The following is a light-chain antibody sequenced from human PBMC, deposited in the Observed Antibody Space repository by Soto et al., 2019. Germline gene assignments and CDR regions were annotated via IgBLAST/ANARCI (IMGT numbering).Light chain of an antibody. CDR3: GTWDSSLSASV. Sequence: QSVLTQPPSVSAAPRQKVTISCSGSSSNIRNNYVSWYQQLPGTAPTLLIYDNNKRPSGIPDRFSGSKSGTSATLGITGLQAGDEADYYCGTWDSSLSASVFGTGTKVTVL. V-gene: IGLV1-51*01. CDR2: DNN. J-gene: IGLJ1*01. CDR1: SSNIRNNY.